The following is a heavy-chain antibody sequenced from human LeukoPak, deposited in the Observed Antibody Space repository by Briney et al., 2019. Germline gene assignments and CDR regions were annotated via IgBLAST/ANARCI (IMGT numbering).Heavy chain of an antibody. J-gene: IGHJ4*02. Sequence: SETLSLTCTVSGGSISSGSYYWSWIRQPAGKGLEWIGRIYTSGSTNYNPSLKSQVTISVDTSKNQFSLKLSSVTAADTAVYYCARVAYGGNSGFPFDYWGQGTLVTVSS. V-gene: IGHV4-61*02. CDR1: GGSISSGSYY. CDR2: IYTSGST. D-gene: IGHD4-23*01. CDR3: ARVAYGGNSGFPFDY.